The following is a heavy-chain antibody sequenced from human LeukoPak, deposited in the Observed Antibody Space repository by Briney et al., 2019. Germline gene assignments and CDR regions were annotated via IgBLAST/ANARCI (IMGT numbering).Heavy chain of an antibody. V-gene: IGHV1-18*01. CDR3: ARRYSSSWYHWFDP. Sequence: ASVKVSCKASGHTFTSYGISWVRQAPGQGLEWMGWISAYNGNTNYAQKLQGRVTMTTDTSTSTAYMELRSLRSDDTAVYYCARRYSSSWYHWFDPWGQGTLVTVSS. D-gene: IGHD6-13*01. J-gene: IGHJ5*02. CDR1: GHTFTSYG. CDR2: ISAYNGNT.